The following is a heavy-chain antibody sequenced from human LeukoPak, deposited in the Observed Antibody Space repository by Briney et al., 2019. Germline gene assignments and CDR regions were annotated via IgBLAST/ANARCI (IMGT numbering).Heavy chain of an antibody. CDR1: GYTFTAYY. Sequence: ASVKVSCKTSGYTFTAYYMHWVRRAPGQGLEWMGRINPNSGGTNYAQKFQGRVTMTRDTSISTAYMELSRLRSDDTAVYYCARDGGGITFGGVIVRPDYWGQGTLVTVSS. CDR3: ARDGGGITFGGVIVRPDY. J-gene: IGHJ4*02. V-gene: IGHV1-2*06. CDR2: INPNSGGT. D-gene: IGHD3-16*02.